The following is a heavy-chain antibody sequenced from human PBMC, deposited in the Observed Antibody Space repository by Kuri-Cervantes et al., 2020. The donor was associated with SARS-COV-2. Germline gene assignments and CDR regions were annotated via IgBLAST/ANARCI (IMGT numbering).Heavy chain of an antibody. V-gene: IGHV4-34*01. Sequence: SETLSLTCAVYGGSFSGNYWSWSRQPQGKGLERIGEINHSGSANYNPTLKSRVTISVDTSMNQFSLKLSSVSAADTAVYYGARDLDDSSDFDIWGQGTMVTVSS. CDR2: INHSGSA. D-gene: IGHD3-3*01. J-gene: IGHJ3*02. CDR1: GGSFSGNY. CDR3: ARDLDDSSDFDI.